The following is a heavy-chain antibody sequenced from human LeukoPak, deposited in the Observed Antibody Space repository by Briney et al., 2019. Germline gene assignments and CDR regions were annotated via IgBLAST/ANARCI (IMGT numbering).Heavy chain of an antibody. CDR2: ISAYNGNT. J-gene: IGHJ4*02. Sequence: ASVKVSCKASGYTFTSYGISWVRQAPGQGLEWMEWISAYNGNTNYAQKLQGRVTMTTGTSTSTAYMELRSLRSDDTAVYYCAKLGKGGDCSGGSCDDYWGQGTLVTVSS. D-gene: IGHD2-15*01. CDR1: GYTFTSYG. V-gene: IGHV1-18*01. CDR3: AKLGKGGDCSGGSCDDY.